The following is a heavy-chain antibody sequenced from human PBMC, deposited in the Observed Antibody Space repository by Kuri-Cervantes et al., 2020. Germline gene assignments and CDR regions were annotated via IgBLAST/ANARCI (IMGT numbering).Heavy chain of an antibody. CDR3: ATTGPSGSFL. CDR1: GFTFSDYY. D-gene: IGHD1-26*01. V-gene: IGHV3-11*04. CDR2: ISSSGSTI. Sequence: LSLTCAASGFTFSDYYMSWIRQAPGKGQEWVSYISSSGSTIYYADSVKGRFTISRDNAKNSLYLQMDSLRAEDTAVYYCATTGPSGSFLWGQGTLVTVSS. J-gene: IGHJ4*02.